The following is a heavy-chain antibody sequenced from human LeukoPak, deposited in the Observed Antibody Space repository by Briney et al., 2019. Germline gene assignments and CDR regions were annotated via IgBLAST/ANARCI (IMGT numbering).Heavy chain of an antibody. V-gene: IGHV3-23*01. J-gene: IGHJ3*02. Sequence: GGSLRLSCAASGFTFSSYAMSWVRQAPGKGREWVSGISGSGGSTDYADSVKGRFTISRDNSKNTLYLQMNSLRAEDTAVYYCAKKTQWLVVGDAFDIWGQGTMVTVSS. CDR2: ISGSGGST. D-gene: IGHD6-19*01. CDR3: AKKTQWLVVGDAFDI. CDR1: GFTFSSYA.